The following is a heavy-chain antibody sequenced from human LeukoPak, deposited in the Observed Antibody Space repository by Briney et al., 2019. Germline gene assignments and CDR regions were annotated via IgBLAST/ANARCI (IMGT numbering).Heavy chain of an antibody. J-gene: IGHJ4*02. V-gene: IGHV1-69*13. CDR3: ASRRGYSYGLDY. D-gene: IGHD5-18*01. CDR2: IIPIFGTA. CDR1: GGTFSSYA. Sequence: ASVKVSCKASGGTFSSYAISWVRQAPGQGLEWMGGIIPIFGTANYAQKFQGRVTITADESTSTGYMELSSLRSEDTAVYYCASRRGYSYGLDYWGQGTLVTVSS.